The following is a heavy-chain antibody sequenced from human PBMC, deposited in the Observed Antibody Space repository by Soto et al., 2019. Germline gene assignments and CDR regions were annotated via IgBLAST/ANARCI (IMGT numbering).Heavy chain of an antibody. CDR3: ARDAPQYDSSGYYYFDY. D-gene: IGHD3-22*01. CDR1: GGSVSSGSYY. V-gene: IGHV4-61*01. Sequence: QVQLQESGPGLVKPSETLSLTCTVSGGSVSSGSYYWRWIRQPPGKGLEWIGYIYYSGSTNYNPSLKSRVTISVDTSKNQFSLKLSSVTAADTAVYYCARDAPQYDSSGYYYFDYWGQGTLVTVSS. CDR2: IYYSGST. J-gene: IGHJ4*02.